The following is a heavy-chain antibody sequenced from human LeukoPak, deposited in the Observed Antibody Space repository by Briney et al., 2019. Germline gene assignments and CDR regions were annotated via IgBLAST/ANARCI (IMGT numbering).Heavy chain of an antibody. CDR1: GGSISSGSYF. Sequence: SETLSLTCTVSGGSISSGSYFWSWIRQPAGKGLEWIGRIYTSGSTNYNPSLKSRVTISVDTSKNQFSLKLSSVTAADTAVYYCARLTMFRGVIYGTDWHSDLWGRGTLVTVSS. CDR3: ARLTMFRGVIYGTDWHSDL. CDR2: IYTSGST. V-gene: IGHV4-61*02. D-gene: IGHD3-10*01. J-gene: IGHJ2*01.